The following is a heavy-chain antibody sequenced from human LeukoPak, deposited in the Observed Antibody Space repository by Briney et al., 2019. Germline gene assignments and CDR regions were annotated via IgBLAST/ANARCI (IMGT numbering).Heavy chain of an antibody. V-gene: IGHV3-74*01. CDR2: INSDGSGT. D-gene: IGHD2-15*01. J-gene: IGHJ6*02. CDR3: AREPDWDVVVLNV. CDR1: GFTFSHYW. Sequence: PGGSLRLSCAASGFTFSHYWMHWVRQAPGKGLVWVSRINSDGSGTSYADSVKGRFTISRDNAKNTLYLQMNSLRAEDTAVYYCAREPDWDVVVLNVWGQGTTVTVSS.